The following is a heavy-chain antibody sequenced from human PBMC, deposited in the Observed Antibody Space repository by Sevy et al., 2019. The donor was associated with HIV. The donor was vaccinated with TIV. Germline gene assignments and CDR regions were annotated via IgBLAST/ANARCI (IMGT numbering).Heavy chain of an antibody. D-gene: IGHD3-3*01. J-gene: IGHJ5*02. CDR2: IYYSGST. CDR1: GGSISSSSYY. Sequence: SETLSLTCTVSGGSISSSSYYWGWIRQPPGKGLEWIGSIYYSGSTYYNPSLKSRVTISVDTSENQFSLKLSSVTAADTAVYYCARHGSTPFFNWFDPWGQGTLVTVSS. V-gene: IGHV4-39*01. CDR3: ARHGSTPFFNWFDP.